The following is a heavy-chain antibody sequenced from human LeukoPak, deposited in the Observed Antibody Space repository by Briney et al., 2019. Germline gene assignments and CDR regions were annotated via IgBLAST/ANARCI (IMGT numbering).Heavy chain of an antibody. V-gene: IGHV4-39*01. D-gene: IGHD3-22*01. CDR3: ARASSGYYWDFDY. Sequence: PSETLSLTCTVSGGSISSSSYYWGWIRQPPGKGLEWIGSIYYSGSTYYNPSLKSRVTISVDTSKNQFSLKVTSVTAADTAVYYCARASSGYYWDFDYWGQGALVTVSS. CDR2: IYYSGST. J-gene: IGHJ4*02. CDR1: GGSISSSSYY.